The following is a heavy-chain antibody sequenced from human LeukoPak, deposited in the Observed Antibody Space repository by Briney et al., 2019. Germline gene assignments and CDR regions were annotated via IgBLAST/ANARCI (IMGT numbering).Heavy chain of an antibody. CDR3: ARIGIAVAGYDAFDI. V-gene: IGHV4-4*02. CDR2: IYHSGST. Sequence: PSETLSLTCAVSGGSISSSNWWSWVRQPPGKGLEWIGEIYHSGSTNYNPSLKSRVTISVDTSKNQFSLKLSSVTAADTAVYYCARIGIAVAGYDAFDIWGQGTMVTVSS. J-gene: IGHJ3*02. CDR1: GGSISSSNW. D-gene: IGHD6-19*01.